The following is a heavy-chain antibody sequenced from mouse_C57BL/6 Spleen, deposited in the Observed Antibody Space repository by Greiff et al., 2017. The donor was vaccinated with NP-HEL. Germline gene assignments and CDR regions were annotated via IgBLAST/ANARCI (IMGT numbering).Heavy chain of an antibody. J-gene: IGHJ4*01. CDR3: ARSSTVVGGYYAMDY. Sequence: VQLQQSGPELVKPGASVKLSCKASGYTFTSYDINWVKQRPGQGLEWIGWIYPRDGSTKYNGKFKGKATLTVDTYSSTAYMELHSLTSEDSAVYFCARSSTVVGGYYAMDYWGQGTSVTVSS. CDR1: GYTFTSYD. D-gene: IGHD1-1*01. CDR2: IYPRDGST. V-gene: IGHV1-85*01.